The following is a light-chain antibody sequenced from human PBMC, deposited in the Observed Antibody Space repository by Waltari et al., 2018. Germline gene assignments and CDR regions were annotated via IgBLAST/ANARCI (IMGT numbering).Light chain of an antibody. CDR2: AAS. V-gene: IGKV1-39*01. J-gene: IGKJ3*01. CDR1: QSIRSY. CDR3: QQSYSTPFT. Sequence: DIQMTQSPSSLSASVGDRVTITCRASQSIRSYLNWYQQKPEKAPNPLIYAASSLQSGVPSRFSGSGSGTDFTLTISSLQPEDFATYYCQQSYSTPFTFGPGTKVDIK.